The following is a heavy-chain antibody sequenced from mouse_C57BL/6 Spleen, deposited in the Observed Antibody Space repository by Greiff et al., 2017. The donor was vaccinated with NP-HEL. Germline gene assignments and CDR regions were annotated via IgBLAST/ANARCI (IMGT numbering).Heavy chain of an antibody. Sequence: VQLKESGGGLVKPGGSLKLSCAASGFTFSDYGMHWVRQAPEKGLEWVAYISSGSSTIYYADTVKGRFTISRYNAKNTLFLQMTSLRSEDTAMYYCARNLLLRYYAMDYWGQGTSVTVSS. CDR2: ISSGSSTI. CDR1: GFTFSDYG. V-gene: IGHV5-17*01. J-gene: IGHJ4*01. D-gene: IGHD1-1*01. CDR3: ARNLLLRYYAMDY.